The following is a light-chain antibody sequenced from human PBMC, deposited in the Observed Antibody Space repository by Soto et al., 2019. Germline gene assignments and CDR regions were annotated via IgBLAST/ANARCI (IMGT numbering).Light chain of an antibody. CDR1: QAITDY. V-gene: IGKV1-27*01. CDR3: QNYNSAPWT. J-gene: IGKJ1*01. CDR2: AAS. Sequence: DIQMTQSPSSLSASVGDRVTITCRASQAITDYLAWYQQKPGQVPNLLIFAASTLQSGVPSRFSGSGSGTYFTLTITGLQPEDVETYYCQNYNSAPWTFGKGTKVDIX.